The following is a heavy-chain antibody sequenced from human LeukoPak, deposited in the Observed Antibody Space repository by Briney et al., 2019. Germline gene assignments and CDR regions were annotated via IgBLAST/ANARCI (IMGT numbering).Heavy chain of an antibody. J-gene: IGHJ5*02. V-gene: IGHV4-34*01. CDR3: ARVAPSRLLWFGELTPRWFDP. D-gene: IGHD3-10*01. CDR1: GGSFSGYY. CDR2: INHSGST. Sequence: SETLSLTCAVYGGSFSGYYWSWIRQPPGKGLEWIGEINHSGSTNYNPSLKSRVTISVDTSKNQFSLKLSSVTAADTAVYYCARVAPSRLLWFGELTPRWFDPWGQGTLVTVSS.